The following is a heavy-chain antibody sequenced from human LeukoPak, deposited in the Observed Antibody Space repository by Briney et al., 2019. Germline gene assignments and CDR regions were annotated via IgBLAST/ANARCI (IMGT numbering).Heavy chain of an antibody. Sequence: PGGSLTLSCAASGFTFSSYAMNWVRQAPGKGLEWVSSISRGSDHIFHADSMKGRFTISRDNAKNSLYLQMTSLGAEDTAVYYCARPYDTRGYFPDYWGQGTLVTVSS. J-gene: IGHJ4*02. V-gene: IGHV3-21*01. CDR1: GFTFSSYA. CDR3: ARPYDTRGYFPDY. D-gene: IGHD3-22*01. CDR2: ISRGSDHI.